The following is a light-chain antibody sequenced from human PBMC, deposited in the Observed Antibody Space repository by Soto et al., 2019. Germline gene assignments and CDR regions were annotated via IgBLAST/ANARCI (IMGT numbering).Light chain of an antibody. Sequence: DIHMTQSPSTQSASVGDRVTITCRASQSISIWLAWYQQKPGNAPNLLIYKTSSLESGVPSRFSGSGSGTEFTLTISSLQPDDFATYYCQHWNDYSWTFGQGTKVEVK. V-gene: IGKV1-5*03. J-gene: IGKJ1*01. CDR2: KTS. CDR1: QSISIW. CDR3: QHWNDYSWT.